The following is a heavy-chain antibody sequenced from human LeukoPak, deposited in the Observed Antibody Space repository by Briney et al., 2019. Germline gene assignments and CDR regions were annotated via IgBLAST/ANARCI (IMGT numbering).Heavy chain of an antibody. CDR2: INSDGTNT. D-gene: IGHD3-3*01. J-gene: IGHJ4*02. CDR3: AKSRVNFWSGYDY. V-gene: IGHV3-74*01. Sequence: GGSLRLSCAASGFTFSSNWMHWVRQAPGKGLVWVSRINSDGTNTDYADSVKGRFTISRDNSKNTLYLQINSLRAEDTAIYYCAKSRVNFWSGYDYWGQGTLVTVSS. CDR1: GFTFSSNW.